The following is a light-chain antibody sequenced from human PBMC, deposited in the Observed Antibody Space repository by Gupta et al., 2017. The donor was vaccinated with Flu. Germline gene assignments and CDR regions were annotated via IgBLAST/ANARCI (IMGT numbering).Light chain of an antibody. Sequence: SVLTQPPSASGTPGQRVTISCSGSGSNLGTNYVYWYQQRPVAAPKLIIYRNNQRPSGVPDRFSGSRSGTSASLAISGLRSDDEADYFCSTWHDKLVVFGGGTKLTVL. CDR1: GSNLGTNY. J-gene: IGLJ2*01. CDR3: STWHDKLVV. CDR2: RNN. V-gene: IGLV1-47*01.